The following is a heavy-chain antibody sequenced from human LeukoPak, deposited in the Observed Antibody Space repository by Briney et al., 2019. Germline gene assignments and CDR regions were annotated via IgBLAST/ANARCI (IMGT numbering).Heavy chain of an antibody. CDR3: AKGVRDYDILTGYYKPRYYYYGMDV. Sequence: GGSLRLSCTASGFTFSSYAMSWVRQAPGKGLEWVSAISGSGGSTYYADSVKGRFTISRDNSKNTLYLQMNSLRAEDTAVYYCAKGVRDYDILTGYYKPRYYYYGMDVWGQGTTVTVSS. D-gene: IGHD3-9*01. V-gene: IGHV3-23*01. CDR2: ISGSGGST. J-gene: IGHJ6*02. CDR1: GFTFSSYA.